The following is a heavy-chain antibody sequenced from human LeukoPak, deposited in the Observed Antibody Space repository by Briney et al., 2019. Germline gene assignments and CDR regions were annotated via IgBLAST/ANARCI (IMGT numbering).Heavy chain of an antibody. V-gene: IGHV4-34*01. J-gene: IGHJ4*02. D-gene: IGHD3-10*01. CDR1: GGSFRGYY. CDR2: VNHSGST. Sequence: SESLSLTCADYGGSFRGYYWSWIRQPPGKGLEWIGEVNHSGSTNYNPSLKSRVTISVDTSKNQFSLKLSSVTAADTAVYYCAIPLRANYYGSGSYSTFDYWGQGTLVTVSS. CDR3: AIPLRANYYGSGSYSTFDY.